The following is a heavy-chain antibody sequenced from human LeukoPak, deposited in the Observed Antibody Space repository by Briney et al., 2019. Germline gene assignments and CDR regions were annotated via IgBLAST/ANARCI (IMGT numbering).Heavy chain of an antibody. V-gene: IGHV3-23*01. J-gene: IGHJ6*03. CDR3: AKGSGDYEFSYYYYMDV. CDR2: IFPSGGEI. Sequence: GGSLGLSCAASGFTFSTFAMIWVRQPPGKGLEWVSSIFPSGGEIHYADSVRGRFTISRDNSKSTLSLQMNSLRAEDTAVYYCAKGSGDYEFSYYYYMDVWGKGTTVTVSS. CDR1: GFTFSTFA. D-gene: IGHD4-17*01.